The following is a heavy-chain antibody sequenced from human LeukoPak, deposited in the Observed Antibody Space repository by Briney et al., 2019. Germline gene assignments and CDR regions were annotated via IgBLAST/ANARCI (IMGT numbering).Heavy chain of an antibody. CDR3: AKDDDGDYGFY. D-gene: IGHD4-17*01. V-gene: IGHV3-20*04. CDR1: GFTFDDYG. J-gene: IGHJ4*02. CDR2: INWNGGST. Sequence: GGSLRLSCAAAGFTFDDYGRSWVRQAPGKGLEWVSGINWNGGSTGYADSVKGRFTISRDNAKNSLYLQMNSPRAEDTAVYYCAKDDDGDYGFYWGQGTLVTVSS.